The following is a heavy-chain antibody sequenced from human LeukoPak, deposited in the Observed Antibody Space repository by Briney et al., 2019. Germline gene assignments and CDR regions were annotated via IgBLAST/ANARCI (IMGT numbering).Heavy chain of an antibody. CDR2: ASYKSEWSF. CDR3: ARWDHGSARFQN. J-gene: IGHJ1*01. Sequence: SQTLSLTCAISGDSVSNNNVAWHWVRQSPSRGLEWLGRASYKSEWSFNYAVSVKSRITINADTSKNQFSLRLNSVTPEDTAVYYCARWDHGSARFQNWGQGTLVTVSS. V-gene: IGHV6-1*01. D-gene: IGHD6-19*01. CDR1: GDSVSNNNVA.